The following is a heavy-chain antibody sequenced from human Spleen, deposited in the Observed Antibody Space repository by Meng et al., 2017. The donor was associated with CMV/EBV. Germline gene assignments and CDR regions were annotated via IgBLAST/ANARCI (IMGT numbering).Heavy chain of an antibody. CDR1: GFAASYNY. D-gene: IGHD1-14*01. CDR2: FYRGGST. J-gene: IGHJ4*02. V-gene: IGHV3-66*02. Sequence: GESLKISCAASGFAASYNYMSWVRQAPGKGLQWVSVFYRGGSTYYADSVKGRFTISSDNSGDTLYLHMNSLKPEDTGVYYCASIRFNSPRYWGQGTLVTVSS. CDR3: ASIRFNSPRY.